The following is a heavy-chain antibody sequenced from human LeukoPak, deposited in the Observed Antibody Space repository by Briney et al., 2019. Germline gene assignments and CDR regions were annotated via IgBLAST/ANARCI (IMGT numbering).Heavy chain of an antibody. CDR3: ARGPPTMVVTPGFDY. CDR2: IYYSGST. Sequence: KPSGTLSLTCTVSGGSISSYYWSWIRQPPGKGLEWIGYIYYSGSTNYNPSLKSRVTISVDTSKNQFSLKLSSVTAADTAVYYCARGPPTMVVTPGFDYWGQGTLVTVSS. V-gene: IGHV4-59*01. J-gene: IGHJ4*02. D-gene: IGHD4-23*01. CDR1: GGSISSYY.